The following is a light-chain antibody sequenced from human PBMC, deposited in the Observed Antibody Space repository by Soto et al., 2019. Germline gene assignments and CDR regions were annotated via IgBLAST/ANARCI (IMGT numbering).Light chain of an antibody. CDR1: SSDVGRYNS. CDR3: SSYAGSDNVV. V-gene: IGLV2-8*01. J-gene: IGLJ2*01. CDR2: DVS. Sequence: QSALTQPPSASGSPGQSVTISCTGTSSDVGRYNSVSWYQQHPGKAPKLILYDVSRRPSGAPDRFSGSKSGNTASLTVSRLQAEDEADYYCSSYAGSDNVVFGGGTKLTVL.